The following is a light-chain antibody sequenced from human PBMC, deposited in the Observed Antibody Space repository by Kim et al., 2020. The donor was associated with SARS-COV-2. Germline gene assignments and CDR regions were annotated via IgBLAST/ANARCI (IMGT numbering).Light chain of an antibody. J-gene: IGLJ2*01. CDR2: DVS. V-gene: IGLV2-14*03. Sequence: QSIPISCTGTSSDVGGYNYVSWYQQHPDKAPKLMIYDVSNRPSGVSNRFSGSKSGNTASLTISGLQAEDEADYYCSSYTSSSTLVVFGGGTELTVL. CDR3: SSYTSSSTLVV. CDR1: SSDVGGYNY.